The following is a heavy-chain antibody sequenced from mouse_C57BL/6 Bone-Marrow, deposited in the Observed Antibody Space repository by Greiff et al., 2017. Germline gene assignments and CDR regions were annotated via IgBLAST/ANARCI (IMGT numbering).Heavy chain of an antibody. CDR1: GFSLTSYG. D-gene: IGHD1-1*01. CDR2: IWGVGST. CDR3: ARAFYYYGSSYDYAMDY. Sequence: VQLKESGPGLVAPSQSLSITCTVSGFSLTSYGVDWVRQSPGKGLEWLGVIWGVGSTNYNSALKSRLSISKDNSKSQVFLKMNSLQTDDTAMYYCARAFYYYGSSYDYAMDYWGQGTSVTVSS. V-gene: IGHV2-6*01. J-gene: IGHJ4*01.